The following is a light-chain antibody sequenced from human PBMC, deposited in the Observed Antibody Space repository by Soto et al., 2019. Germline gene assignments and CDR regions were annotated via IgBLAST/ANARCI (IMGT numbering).Light chain of an antibody. CDR1: SSDVGGYNS. Sequence: QSALTQPASVSGSPGQSIAISCTGTSSDVGGYNSVSWYQQHPGKAPKVMIYDVSNRPSGVSNRFSGSKSGNTAFLTISGLQAEDEADYYCGSYTSSSTLVFGGGTKLTVL. CDR3: GSYTSSSTLV. J-gene: IGLJ2*01. V-gene: IGLV2-14*01. CDR2: DVS.